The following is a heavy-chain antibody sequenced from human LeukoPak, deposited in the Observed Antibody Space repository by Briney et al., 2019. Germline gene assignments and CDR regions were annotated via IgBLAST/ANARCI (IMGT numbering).Heavy chain of an antibody. D-gene: IGHD3-22*01. Sequence: ASVKVSCTASGYTFTGYYMHWVRQAPGQGLEWMGWINPNSGGTNYAQKFQGRVTMTRDTSISTAYMELSRLRSDDTAVYYCAREYYDSSGLPDYWGQGTLVTVSS. J-gene: IGHJ4*02. V-gene: IGHV1-2*02. CDR1: GYTFTGYY. CDR3: AREYYDSSGLPDY. CDR2: INPNSGGT.